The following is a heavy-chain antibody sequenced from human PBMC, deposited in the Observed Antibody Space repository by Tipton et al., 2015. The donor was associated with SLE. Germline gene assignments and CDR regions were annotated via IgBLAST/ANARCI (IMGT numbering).Heavy chain of an antibody. CDR3: ARDWGGSGSNFDY. CDR2: ISSSSSYI. J-gene: IGHJ4*02. V-gene: IGHV3-21*01. Sequence: GSLRLSCAASGFTVSSNYMSWVRQAPGKGLEWVSSISSSSSYIYYADSVKGRFTISRDNAKNSLYLQMNSLRAEDTAVYYCARDWGGSGSNFDYWGQGTLVTVSS. D-gene: IGHD6-19*01. CDR1: GFTVSSNY.